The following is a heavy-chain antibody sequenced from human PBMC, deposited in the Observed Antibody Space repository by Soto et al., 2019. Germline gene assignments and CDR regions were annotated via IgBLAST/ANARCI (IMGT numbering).Heavy chain of an antibody. D-gene: IGHD3-16*02. V-gene: IGHV3-11*01. Sequence: PXGSLRLSCAASGFTFSDYYMSWIRQAPGKGLEWVSYISSSGSTIYYADSVKGRFTISRDNAKNSLYLQMNSLRAEDTAVYYCASMSYRQTPAGYDGMDAWGQGTTGTVS. CDR1: GFTFSDYY. CDR3: ASMSYRQTPAGYDGMDA. CDR2: ISSSGSTI. J-gene: IGHJ6*02.